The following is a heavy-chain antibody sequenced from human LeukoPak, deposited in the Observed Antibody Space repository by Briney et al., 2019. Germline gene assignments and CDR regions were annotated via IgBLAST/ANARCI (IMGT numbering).Heavy chain of an antibody. CDR3: ARDTGMVATPYYYYYGMDV. CDR2: IIPIFGTA. J-gene: IGHJ6*02. CDR1: GGTFSSYA. D-gene: IGHD5-12*01. Sequence: ASVKVSCKASGGTFSSYAISWVRQAPGQGLEWMGGIIPIFGTANYAQKFQGKVTITADESTSTAYMELSSLRSEDTAVYYCARDTGMVATPYYYYYGMDVWGQGTTVTVSS. V-gene: IGHV1-69*13.